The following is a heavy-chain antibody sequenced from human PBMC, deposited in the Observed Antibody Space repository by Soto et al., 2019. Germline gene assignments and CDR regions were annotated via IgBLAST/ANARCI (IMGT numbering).Heavy chain of an antibody. CDR1: GYSFTSYW. J-gene: IGHJ4*02. Sequence: PGESLKISCKGSGYSFTSYWISWVRQMPGKGLEWMGRIDPSDSYTNYSPSFQGHVTISADKSISTAYLQWSSLKASDTAMYYCARQQQLVLGAWDFDYWGQGTLVTVSS. D-gene: IGHD6-13*01. V-gene: IGHV5-10-1*01. CDR3: ARQQQLVLGAWDFDY. CDR2: IDPSDSYT.